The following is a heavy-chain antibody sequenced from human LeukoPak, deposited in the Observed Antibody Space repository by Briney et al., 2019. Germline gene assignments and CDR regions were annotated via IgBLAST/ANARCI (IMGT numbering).Heavy chain of an antibody. CDR3: AREAASGSYVDY. D-gene: IGHD1-26*01. J-gene: IGHJ4*02. V-gene: IGHV1-46*01. CDR1: GYTFTSYY. Sequence: ASVKVSCKASGYTFTSYYMHWVRQAPGQGLEWMGIINPSGGSTSYAQKFQGRVTMTRDMSTSTVYMELSSLRSEDTAVYYCAREAASGSYVDYWGQGTLVTDSS. CDR2: INPSGGST.